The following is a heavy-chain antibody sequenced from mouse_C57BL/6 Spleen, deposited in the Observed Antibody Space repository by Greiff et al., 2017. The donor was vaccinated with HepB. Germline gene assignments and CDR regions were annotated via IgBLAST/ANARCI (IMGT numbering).Heavy chain of an antibody. CDR1: GYTFASYW. J-gene: IGHJ3*01. D-gene: IGHD4-1*01. CDR3: ARAGTTWFAY. V-gene: IGHV1-50*01. Sequence: QVQLQQPGAELVKPGASVKLSCKASGYTFASYWMQWVKQRPGLGLEWIGEIDPSDSYTNYNQKFKGKATLTVDTSSSTAYMQLSSLTSEDSAVYYCARAGTTWFAYWGQGTLVTVSA. CDR2: IDPSDSYT.